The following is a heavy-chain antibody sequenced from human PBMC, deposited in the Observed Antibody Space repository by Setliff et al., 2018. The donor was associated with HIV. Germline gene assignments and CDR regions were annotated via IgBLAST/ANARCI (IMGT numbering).Heavy chain of an antibody. Sequence: KASETLSLTCTVSGGSISSGGYYWSWIRQSPGKGLEWIGEINHSGSTHYNPPLKSRATISVDTSKNQFSLKLNSVTAADTAVYYCARSPPTTFWSGYTYYYYMDVWGKGTTVTVSS. CDR2: INHSGST. J-gene: IGHJ6*03. D-gene: IGHD3-3*01. V-gene: IGHV4-61*08. CDR3: ARSPPTTFWSGYTYYYYMDV. CDR1: GGSISSGGYY.